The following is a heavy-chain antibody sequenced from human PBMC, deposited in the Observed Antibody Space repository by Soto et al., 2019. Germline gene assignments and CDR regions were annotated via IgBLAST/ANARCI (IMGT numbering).Heavy chain of an antibody. D-gene: IGHD3-22*01. CDR1: GYTFTSYY. Sequence: ASVKVSCKASGYTFTSYYMHWVRQAPGQGLEWMGIINPSGGSTSYAQKFQGRVTMTRDTSTSTVYMELSSLRSEDTAVYYCARGLEWLLPHDAFDIWGPGTMVTVSS. CDR2: INPSGGST. J-gene: IGHJ3*02. V-gene: IGHV1-46*01. CDR3: ARGLEWLLPHDAFDI.